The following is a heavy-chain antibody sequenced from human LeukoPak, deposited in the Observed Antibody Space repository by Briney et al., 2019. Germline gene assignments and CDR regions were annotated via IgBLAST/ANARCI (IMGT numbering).Heavy chain of an antibody. CDR2: IYYSGST. J-gene: IGHJ5*02. D-gene: IGHD3-22*01. V-gene: IGHV4-30-4*01. CDR1: GGSISSGDYY. Sequence: PSETLSLTCTVSGGSISSGDYYWSWIRQPPGTGLEWIGYIYYSGSTYYNPSLKSRVTISVDTSKNQFSLKLSSVTAADTAVYYCARRSGYMAGSSFYPWGQGTLVTVSS. CDR3: ARRSGYMAGSSFYP.